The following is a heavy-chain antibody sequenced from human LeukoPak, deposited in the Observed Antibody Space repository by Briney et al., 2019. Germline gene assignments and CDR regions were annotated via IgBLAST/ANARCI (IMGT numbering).Heavy chain of an antibody. V-gene: IGHV3-48*03. Sequence: GGSLRLSCEDSGFTFRSYEMNWVRQAPGKGLEWIAYLSSSGSAFSYADSVKGRFTIARDNAKNSVYLEMNSLRADDTAVYYCARSARLMKGVVEVTALDDWGQGTLVTVSS. CDR3: ARSARLMKGVVEVTALDD. D-gene: IGHD3-3*01. J-gene: IGHJ4*02. CDR2: LSSSGSAF. CDR1: GFTFRSYE.